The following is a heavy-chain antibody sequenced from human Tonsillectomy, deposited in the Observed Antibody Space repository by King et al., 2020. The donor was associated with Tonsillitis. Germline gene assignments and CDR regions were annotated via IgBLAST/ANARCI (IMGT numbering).Heavy chain of an antibody. CDR2: IYYSEST. D-gene: IGHD3-10*01. CDR1: GGSISNYY. CDR3: ARGVLFLWFGELLQHNLQFYY. J-gene: IGHJ4*02. V-gene: IGHV4-59*01. Sequence: QLQESGPGLVKPSETLSLTCTVSGGSISNYYWSWIRQPPGKGLEWIGYIYYSESTNYNPSLKSRVTISVDTSKNQFSLRLNSVTAADTAVYYCARGVLFLWFGELLQHNLQFYYWGQGTLVTVSS.